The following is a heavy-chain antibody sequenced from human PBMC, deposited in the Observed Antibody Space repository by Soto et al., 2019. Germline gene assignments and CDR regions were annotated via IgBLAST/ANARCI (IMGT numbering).Heavy chain of an antibody. J-gene: IGHJ5*02. CDR2: IYYSGST. CDR1: GGSISSYY. CDR3: ARSTGRNWFDP. Sequence: SETLSLTCTVSGGSISSYYWSWIRQPPGKGLEWIGYIYYSGSTNYNPSLKSRVTISVDTSKNQFSLKLSSVTAADTAAYYCARSTGRNWFDPWGQGTLVTVSS. D-gene: IGHD1-1*01. V-gene: IGHV4-59*01.